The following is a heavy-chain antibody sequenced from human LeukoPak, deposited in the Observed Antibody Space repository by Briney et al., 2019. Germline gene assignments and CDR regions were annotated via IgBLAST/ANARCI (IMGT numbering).Heavy chain of an antibody. CDR2: IYYSGST. D-gene: IGHD3-22*01. CDR3: ARGLVVVFDAFDI. V-gene: IGHV4-59*12. J-gene: IGHJ3*02. Sequence: PSETLSLTCTVSGGSISSYYWSWIRQPPGKGLEWIGYIYYSGSTNYNPSLKSRVTMSVDTSKNQFSLKLSSVTAADTAVYYCARGLVVVFDAFDIWGQGTMVTVSS. CDR1: GGSISSYY.